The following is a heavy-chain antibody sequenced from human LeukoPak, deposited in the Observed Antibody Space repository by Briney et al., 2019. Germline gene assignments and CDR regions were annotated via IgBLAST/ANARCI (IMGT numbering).Heavy chain of an antibody. D-gene: IGHD2-15*01. J-gene: IGHJ4*02. CDR2: IDPSDSYT. CDR3: ARHESFCSGGSCYSVLFDY. CDR1: GYSFTSYW. V-gene: IGHV5-10-1*01. Sequence: GESLKISCKGSGYSFTSYWISWVRQMPGKGLEWMGRIDPSDSYTNYSPSFQGHVTISADKSISTAYLQWSSLKASDTAMHYCARHESFCSGGSCYSVLFDYWGQGTLVTVSS.